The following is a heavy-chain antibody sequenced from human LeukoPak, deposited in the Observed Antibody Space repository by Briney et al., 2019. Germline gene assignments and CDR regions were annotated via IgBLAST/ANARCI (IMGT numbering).Heavy chain of an antibody. V-gene: IGHV3-48*03. Sequence: GGSLRLSCAASGFTFSSYEMNWVRRAPGKGLGWVSYISSSGSTISYADSVKGRFTISRDNAKNSLYLQMNSLRAEDTAVYYCARDNYYYDSSGYYLISNWFDPWGQGTLVTVSS. CDR1: GFTFSSYE. J-gene: IGHJ5*02. CDR3: ARDNYYYDSSGYYLISNWFDP. CDR2: ISSSGSTI. D-gene: IGHD3-22*01.